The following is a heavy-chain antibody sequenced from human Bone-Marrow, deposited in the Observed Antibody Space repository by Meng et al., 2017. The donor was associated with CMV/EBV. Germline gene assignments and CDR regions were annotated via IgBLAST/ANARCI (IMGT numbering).Heavy chain of an antibody. CDR2: INHSGST. V-gene: IGHV4-34*01. Sequence: SETLSLTCAVYGGSFSGYYWSWIRQPPGKGLEWIGEINHSGSTNYNPSLKSRVTISVDTSKNQFSLKLSSVTAADTAVYYCARVREGSGDSWGQGTMVTFSS. CDR1: GGSFSGYY. D-gene: IGHD5-24*01. J-gene: IGHJ4*02. CDR3: ARVREGSGDS.